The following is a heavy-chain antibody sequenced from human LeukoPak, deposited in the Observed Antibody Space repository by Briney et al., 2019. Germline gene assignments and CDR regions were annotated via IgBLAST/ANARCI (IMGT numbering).Heavy chain of an antibody. J-gene: IGHJ6*02. CDR2: INHSGNT. Sequence: SGTLSLTCTVSGGSISSYYWSWVRQPPGKGLKWIGEINHSGNTNHNPYLKSRVTISVATSKNQFSLKLSSVTAADTAVYYCARGHQKGYYYGMDVWGQGTTVTVSS. V-gene: IGHV4-34*01. CDR1: GGSISSYY. CDR3: ARGHQKGYYYGMDV. D-gene: IGHD2-2*01.